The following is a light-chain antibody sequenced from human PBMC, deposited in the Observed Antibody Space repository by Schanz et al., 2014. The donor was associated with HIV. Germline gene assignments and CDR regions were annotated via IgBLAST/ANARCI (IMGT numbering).Light chain of an antibody. V-gene: IGKV1-9*01. CDR1: QGISSY. Sequence: IQLTQSPSSLSAFVGDRVTITCRASQGISSYLAWYPQKPGRAPKVLIYAASTLQRGVPSRFSGSGSGTDFTLTISSLQPEDFATYYCQQLASYPLTFGGGTKVEIK. J-gene: IGKJ4*01. CDR3: QQLASYPLT. CDR2: AAS.